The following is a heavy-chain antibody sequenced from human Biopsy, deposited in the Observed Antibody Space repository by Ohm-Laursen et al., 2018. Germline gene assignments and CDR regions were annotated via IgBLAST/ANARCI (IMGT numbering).Heavy chain of an antibody. CDR2: ISPSGATT. Sequence: GASVKVSCKASGNTFATYHIHWVRQASGQGLEWMGVISPSGATTSFSQKFQGRITMTRDTSTGTVYMDLNSLGSEDTAVYYCARAGVGSDGTDSYYYGMDVWGPGTTVTVSS. V-gene: IGHV1-46*01. CDR3: ARAGVGSDGTDSYYYGMDV. CDR1: GNTFATYH. J-gene: IGHJ6*02. D-gene: IGHD5-24*01.